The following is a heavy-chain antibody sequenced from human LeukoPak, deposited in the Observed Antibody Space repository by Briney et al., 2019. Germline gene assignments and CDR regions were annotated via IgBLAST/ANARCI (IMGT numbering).Heavy chain of an antibody. V-gene: IGHV3-64D*06. J-gene: IGHJ4*02. CDR3: KVTDGV. Sequence: PGDSLRLYCSASGFTFNSYAMHWVRQAPRKELKYVAAVSSYGCGTYYPDSVKGRFTISRDNSKNTLYLQMSSLRSEDTAVYYCKVTDGVWGQGTLVSVSS. D-gene: IGHD2-21*02. CDR2: VSSYGCGT. CDR1: GFTFNSYA.